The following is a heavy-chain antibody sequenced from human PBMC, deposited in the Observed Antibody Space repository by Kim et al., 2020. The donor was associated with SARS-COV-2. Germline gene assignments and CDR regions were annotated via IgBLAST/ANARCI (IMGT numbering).Heavy chain of an antibody. J-gene: IGHJ3*02. D-gene: IGHD6-19*01. CDR3: ARRVSGWYVGAFDI. CDR2: ISSSSSTI. V-gene: IGHV3-48*02. Sequence: GGSLRLSCAASGFTFSSYSMNWVRQAPGKGLEWVSYISSSSSTIYYADSVKGRFTISRDNAKNSLYLQMNSLRDEDTAVYYCARRVSGWYVGAFDIWGQGTMVTVSS. CDR1: GFTFSSYS.